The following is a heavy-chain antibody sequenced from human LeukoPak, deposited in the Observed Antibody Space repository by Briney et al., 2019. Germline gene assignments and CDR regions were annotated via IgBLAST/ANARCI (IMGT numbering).Heavy chain of an antibody. Sequence: GGSLRLSCAVSGFTITYAWMTWVRQAPGKGLEWVALVKSKTDGGTTDYTAPVKDRFTISRDDSKNTLYLQMNSLKTEDTAVYYCTTVTSGRRYFDYWGQGTLVSVSS. CDR1: GFTITYAW. V-gene: IGHV3-15*01. CDR3: TTVTSGRRYFDY. CDR2: VKSKTDGGTT. J-gene: IGHJ4*02. D-gene: IGHD2-21*02.